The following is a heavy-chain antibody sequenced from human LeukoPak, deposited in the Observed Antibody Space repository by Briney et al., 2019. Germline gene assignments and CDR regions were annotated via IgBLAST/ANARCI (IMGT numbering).Heavy chain of an antibody. V-gene: IGHV3-23*01. CDR3: AKDSGYGSGRPLNHFDY. D-gene: IGHD3-10*01. J-gene: IGHJ4*02. CDR1: GFTFSSYS. CDR2: ISGSAGST. Sequence: PGGSLRLSCAASGFTFSSYSMNWVRQAPGKGLEWVSAISGSAGSTYYADSVKGRFTISRDNSKNTLYLQMNSLRAEDTAVYYCAKDSGYGSGRPLNHFDYWGQGTLVTVSS.